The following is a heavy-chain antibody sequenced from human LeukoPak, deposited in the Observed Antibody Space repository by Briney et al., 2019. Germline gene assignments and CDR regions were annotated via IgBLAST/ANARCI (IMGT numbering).Heavy chain of an antibody. V-gene: IGHV3-15*01. Sequence: GGSLRLSCVASGFNFNDAWMSWVRQAPGKGLEWVGRIKNKGGGGTTDYAAPVKGRFSISRGDSKTTLYMQMNSLKTEDTAVYFCTTLLAVAPVGDIYDYWGQGTLVTVSS. J-gene: IGHJ4*02. CDR3: TTLLAVAPVGDIYDY. CDR2: IKNKGGGGTT. D-gene: IGHD2-2*01. CDR1: GFNFNDAW.